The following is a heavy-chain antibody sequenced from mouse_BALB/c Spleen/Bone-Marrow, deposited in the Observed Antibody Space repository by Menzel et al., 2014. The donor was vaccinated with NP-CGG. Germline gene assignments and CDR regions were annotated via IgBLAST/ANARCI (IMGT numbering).Heavy chain of an antibody. CDR3: ARQGNWDGYFDV. CDR2: ISSGGSYT. D-gene: IGHD4-1*01. Sequence: VQRVESGGGLVKPGGSLKLSCAASGFAFSSYDMSWVRQTPEKRLEWVATISSGGSYTYYPDSVKGRFTISRDNARNTLYLQMSSLRSEDTALYYCARQGNWDGYFDVWGAGTTVTVSS. CDR1: GFAFSSYD. V-gene: IGHV5-9*02. J-gene: IGHJ1*01.